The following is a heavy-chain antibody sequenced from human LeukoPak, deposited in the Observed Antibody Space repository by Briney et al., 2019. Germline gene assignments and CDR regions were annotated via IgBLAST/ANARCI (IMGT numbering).Heavy chain of an antibody. Sequence: GGSLRLSCAASGFTVSSNYMNWVRQAPGKGLEWVSVIYGGGNIYYADSVKGRFTISRDNSKNTLYLQMNSLSAEDTAVYYCARGAGYNYPYYFDYWGQGTLVTVSS. J-gene: IGHJ4*02. CDR2: IYGGGNI. V-gene: IGHV3-53*01. CDR1: GFTVSSNY. D-gene: IGHD5-24*01. CDR3: ARGAGYNYPYYFDY.